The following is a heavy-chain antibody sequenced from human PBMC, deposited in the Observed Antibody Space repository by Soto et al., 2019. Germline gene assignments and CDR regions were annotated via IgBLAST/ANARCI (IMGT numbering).Heavy chain of an antibody. V-gene: IGHV3-48*02. CDR2: ISSSSSTI. D-gene: IGHD6-19*01. CDR3: ARVGQWLVGGAFDN. J-gene: IGHJ3*02. CDR1: GFTFSSYS. Sequence: GGSLRLSCAASGFTFSSYSMNWVRQAPGKGLEWVSYISSSSSTIYYADSVKGRFTISRDNAKNSLYQQMNSLRDEDTAVYYCARVGQWLVGGAFDNWGQGTMVTVSS.